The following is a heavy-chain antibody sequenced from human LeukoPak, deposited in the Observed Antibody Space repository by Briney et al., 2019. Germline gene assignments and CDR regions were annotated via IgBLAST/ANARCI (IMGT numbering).Heavy chain of an antibody. Sequence: GSLRLSCAASGFPFSTYWMNWVRQAPGKGLEWVANIHQDGNWKYYVESVKGRFTISRDNAKNSLYLQMNSLRAEDTDVYYCARVDKFSGDYWGQGTLVTVSS. J-gene: IGHJ4*02. CDR3: ARVDKFSGDY. V-gene: IGHV3-7*04. D-gene: IGHD2-2*03. CDR2: IHQDGNWK. CDR1: GFPFSTYW.